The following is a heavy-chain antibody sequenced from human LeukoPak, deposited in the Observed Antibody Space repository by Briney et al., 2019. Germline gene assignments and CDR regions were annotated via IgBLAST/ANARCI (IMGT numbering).Heavy chain of an antibody. CDR2: IYYSGNT. CDR1: GGSIGRSTYY. J-gene: IGHJ4*02. V-gene: IGHV4-39*02. D-gene: IGHD2-8*02. CDR3: ARDTGGYYFDS. Sequence: PSETLSLTCTVSGGSIGRSTYYWGCIRQPPGKGLEWIGNIYYSGNTYYNPSLKSRVTISVDTSKNQFSLKLSSVTAADTAVHYCARDTGGYYFDSWGQETLVTVSS.